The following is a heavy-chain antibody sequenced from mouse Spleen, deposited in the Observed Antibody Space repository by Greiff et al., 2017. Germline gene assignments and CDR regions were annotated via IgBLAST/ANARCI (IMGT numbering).Heavy chain of an antibody. CDR3: ARHGDYDDGNYFDY. CDR1: GFTFSDYG. V-gene: IGHV5-15*01. Sequence: EVKVVESGGGLVKPGGSLKLSCAASGFTFSDYGMAWVRQAPGKGPEWVAFISNLAYSIYYADTVTGRFTISRENAKNTLYLEMSSLRSEDTAMYYCARHGDYDDGNYFDYWGQGTTLTVSS. D-gene: IGHD2-4*01. CDR2: ISNLAYSI. J-gene: IGHJ2*01.